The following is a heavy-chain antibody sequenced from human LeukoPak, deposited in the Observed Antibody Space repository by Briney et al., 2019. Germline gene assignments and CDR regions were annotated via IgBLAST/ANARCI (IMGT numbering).Heavy chain of an antibody. J-gene: IGHJ4*02. Sequence: SVKVSCKASGGTFSSYTISWVRQAPGQGLEWMGRIIPILGIANYAQKFQGRVTITADKSTSTAYMELSSLRSEDTAVYYCARDWSGYCGSTSCFHYYFDYWGQGTLVTVSS. D-gene: IGHD2-2*03. V-gene: IGHV1-69*04. CDR2: IIPILGIA. CDR3: ARDWSGYCGSTSCFHYYFDY. CDR1: GGTFSSYT.